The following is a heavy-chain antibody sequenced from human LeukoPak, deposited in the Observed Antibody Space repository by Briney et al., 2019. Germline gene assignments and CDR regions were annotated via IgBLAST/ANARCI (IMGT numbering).Heavy chain of an antibody. Sequence: GGSLRLSCAASGFTFSSYEMNWVHQAPGKGLEWVSYISSSGSTIYYADSVKGRFTISRDNAKNSLYLQMNSLRAEDTAVYYCARGYSSSWYGALWGGFDLDYWGQGTLVTVSS. D-gene: IGHD6-13*01. V-gene: IGHV3-48*03. CDR3: ARGYSSSWYGALWGGFDLDY. CDR1: GFTFSSYE. CDR2: ISSSGSTI. J-gene: IGHJ4*02.